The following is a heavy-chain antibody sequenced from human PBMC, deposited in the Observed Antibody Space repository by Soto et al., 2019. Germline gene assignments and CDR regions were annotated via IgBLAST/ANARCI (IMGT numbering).Heavy chain of an antibody. J-gene: IGHJ5*02. CDR2: THYSGSV. CDR3: GIHGNYDIGCFEP. V-gene: IGHV4-30-4*02. D-gene: IGHD3-9*01. Sequence: SDTLSLTCTVSGASISSGDDYWSWIRQPPGKGLEWIGYTHYSGSVNYNPSLKSRVTISADASRSHVALILKSVTAADTAVYYWGIHGNYDIGCFEPCGQGILVTVSS. CDR1: GASISSGDDY.